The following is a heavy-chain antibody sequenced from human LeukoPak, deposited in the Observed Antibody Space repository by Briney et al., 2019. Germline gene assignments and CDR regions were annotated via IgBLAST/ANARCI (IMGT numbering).Heavy chain of an antibody. V-gene: IGHV3-21*01. J-gene: IGHJ4*02. D-gene: IGHD2-2*01. Sequence: PGGSLRLSCAASGFTFSSYSMNWVRQAPGKGLEWVSSISSSSSYIYYADSVKGRFTISRDNAKNSLYLQMNSLRAEDTAVYYCAREVGEGYCSSTSCYGVDYWGQGTLVTVSS. CDR2: ISSSSSYI. CDR1: GFTFSSYS. CDR3: AREVGEGYCSSTSCYGVDY.